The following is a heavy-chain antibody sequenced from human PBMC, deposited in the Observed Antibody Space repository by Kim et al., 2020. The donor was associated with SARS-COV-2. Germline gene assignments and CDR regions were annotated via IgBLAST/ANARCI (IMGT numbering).Heavy chain of an antibody. CDR2: IWYDGSNK. Sequence: GGSLRLSCAASGFTFRSYGMHWVRQAPGKGLEWVAFIWYDGSNKYYADSVKGRFTISRDNSKNTLYLQMNSLRAEDTAVYYCARDGYSRSYGRCEWDIWGQGTMVTVSS. V-gene: IGHV3-33*01. CDR1: GFTFRSYG. CDR3: ARDGYSRSYGRCEWDI. J-gene: IGHJ4*02. D-gene: IGHD2-2*01.